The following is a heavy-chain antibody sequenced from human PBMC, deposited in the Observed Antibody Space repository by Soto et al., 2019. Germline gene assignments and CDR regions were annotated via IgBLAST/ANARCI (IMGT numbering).Heavy chain of an antibody. D-gene: IGHD3-9*01. CDR2: IRGSGGST. Sequence: PGGSLRLSCAASGFTFSSYAMSWVRQAPGKGLAWVSAIRGSGGSTYYADSVKGRFTISRDNSNNTLYLQMNSLRAEDTALYYCSKDRARETYYCLVTGLFDYWCQSPLVTVS. V-gene: IGHV3-23*01. CDR1: GFTFSSYA. CDR3: SKDRARETYYCLVTGLFDY. J-gene: IGHJ4*02.